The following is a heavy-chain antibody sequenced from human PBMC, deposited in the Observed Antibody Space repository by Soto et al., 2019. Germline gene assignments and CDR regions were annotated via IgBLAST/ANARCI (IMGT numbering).Heavy chain of an antibody. J-gene: IGHJ4*02. CDR1: GGSISSYY. CDR2: IYYSGST. D-gene: IGHD6-19*01. CDR3: ARVEQQWLHY. Sequence: SETLSVTCTVSGGSISSYYWSWIRQPPGKGLEWIGYIYYSGSTNYNPSLKSRVTISVDTSKNQFSLKLSSVTAADTAVYYCARVEQQWLHYWGQGTLVTVSS. V-gene: IGHV4-59*01.